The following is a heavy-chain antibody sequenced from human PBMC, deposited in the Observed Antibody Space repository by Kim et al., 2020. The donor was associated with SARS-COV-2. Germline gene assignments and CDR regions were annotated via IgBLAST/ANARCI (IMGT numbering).Heavy chain of an antibody. CDR2: GST. D-gene: IGHD2-21*01. Sequence: GSTYYNPSLKSRVTISVDTSKNQFSLKLSSVTAADTAVYYCATLGGDFDYWGQGTLVTVSS. J-gene: IGHJ4*02. V-gene: IGHV4-39*01. CDR3: ATLGGDFDY.